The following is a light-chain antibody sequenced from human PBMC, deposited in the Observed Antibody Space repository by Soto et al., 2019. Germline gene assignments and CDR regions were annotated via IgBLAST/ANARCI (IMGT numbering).Light chain of an antibody. Sequence: QTVVTQEPSFSVSPGRTVTLTCGLSSGSVSTSYYPSWYQQTPGQAPRTLIYSTNTRSSGVPDRFSGSILGNKAALTITGAQADDESAYYCVLYMGSGISVFGGGTKLTVL. J-gene: IGLJ2*01. CDR3: VLYMGSGISV. V-gene: IGLV8-61*01. CDR2: STN. CDR1: SGSVSTSYY.